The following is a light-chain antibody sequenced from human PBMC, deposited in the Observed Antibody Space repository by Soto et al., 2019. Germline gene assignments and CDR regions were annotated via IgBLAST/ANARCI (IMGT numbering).Light chain of an antibody. V-gene: IGKV2-30*01. Sequence: ASISFRSSQRLVYSDGNTYLSWFHQRTGQSPRRLIYKVSNRDSGVPDRFSGSGSGTDFTLKISRVEAEDVGVYYCMQGTHWPPITFGQGTRLEIK. CDR3: MQGTHWPPIT. CDR1: QRLVYSDGNTY. J-gene: IGKJ5*01. CDR2: KVS.